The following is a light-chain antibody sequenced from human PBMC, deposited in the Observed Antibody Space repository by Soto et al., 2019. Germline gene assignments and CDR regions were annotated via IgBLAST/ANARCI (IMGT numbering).Light chain of an antibody. J-gene: IGKJ3*01. CDR3: QQRSNWPPIT. Sequence: EIVLTQSPATLYLSPGDRATLSCRASQSVDWYVAWYQQKPGQAPRLLIYDALKRATGTPDRFSGSGSGTDFTLTISRLEPEDFAVYSCQQRSNWPPITFGPGTKVDLK. V-gene: IGKV3-11*01. CDR1: QSVDWY. CDR2: DAL.